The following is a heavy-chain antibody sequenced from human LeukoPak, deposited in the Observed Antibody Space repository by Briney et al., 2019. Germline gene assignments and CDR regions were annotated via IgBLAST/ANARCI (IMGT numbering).Heavy chain of an antibody. CDR1: GFTFSSYW. V-gene: IGHV3-74*01. D-gene: IGHD2-15*01. Sequence: PGGSLRLSCAASGFTFSSYWMHLLRQAPRRGLVWVARTNSDGRSTNYADPVKGPFTISRNNAKHTLYLQMNSLRAEDTAVYYCVRGGVAAGFDYWGQGTLVTVPS. J-gene: IGHJ4*02. CDR3: VRGGVAAGFDY. CDR2: TNSDGRST.